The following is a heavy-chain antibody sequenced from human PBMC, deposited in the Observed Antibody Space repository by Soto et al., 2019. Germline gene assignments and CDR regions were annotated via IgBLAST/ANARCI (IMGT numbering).Heavy chain of an antibody. Sequence: PSETLSLTCAEQGGSFSGYSWNWIRQPPEKGLEWIGEISHSGSTNYNPSLKSRVTISVDTSKNQFSLKLNSVTAADTAVYYCARSSNWRGHYGIVRSYYYGMDVWGQGTTVTVSS. V-gene: IGHV4-34*01. D-gene: IGHD3-3*01. CDR3: ARSSNWRGHYGIVRSYYYGMDV. CDR2: ISHSGST. CDR1: GGSFSGYS. J-gene: IGHJ6*02.